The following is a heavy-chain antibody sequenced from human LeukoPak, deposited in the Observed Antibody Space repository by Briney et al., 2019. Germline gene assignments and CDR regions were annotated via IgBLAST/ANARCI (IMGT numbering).Heavy chain of an antibody. CDR2: IYYSGST. CDR3: ARGVGGYSYYYYYYYMDV. Sequence: PSETLSLTCTVSGGSISSSSYYWGWIRQPPGKGLEWIGSIYYSGSTYYNPSLKSRVTISVDTSKNQFSLKLSSVTAADTAVYYCARGVGGYSYYYYYYYMDVWGKGTTVTVSS. CDR1: GGSISSSSYY. D-gene: IGHD4-23*01. V-gene: IGHV4-39*07. J-gene: IGHJ6*03.